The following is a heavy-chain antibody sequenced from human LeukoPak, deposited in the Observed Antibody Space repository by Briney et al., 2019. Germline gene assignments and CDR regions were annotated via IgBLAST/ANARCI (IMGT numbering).Heavy chain of an antibody. CDR1: GYTFTSYD. Sequence: ASVKVSCKASGYTFTSYDINWVRQATGQGLEWMGWMNPNSGNTGYAQKFQGRVTMTRNTSISTAYMELSSLRSEDTAVYYCARSMVRGVIYAFDIWGQGTMVTVSS. CDR2: MNPNSGNT. J-gene: IGHJ3*02. D-gene: IGHD3-10*01. V-gene: IGHV1-8*01. CDR3: ARSMVRGVIYAFDI.